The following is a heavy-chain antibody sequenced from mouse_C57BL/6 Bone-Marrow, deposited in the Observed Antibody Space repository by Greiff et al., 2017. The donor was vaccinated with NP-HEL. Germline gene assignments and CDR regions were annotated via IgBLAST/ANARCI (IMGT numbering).Heavy chain of an antibody. CDR1: GYTFTDYE. CDR2: IDPETGGT. CDR3: TRWGGKPYFDY. Sequence: VQLQQSGAELVRPGASVTLSCKASGYTFTDYEMHWVKQTPVHGLEWIGAIDPETGGTAYNQKFKGKAILTADKSSSTAYMELRSLTSEDSAVYYCTRWGGKPYFDYWGQGTTLTVSS. D-gene: IGHD2-1*01. J-gene: IGHJ2*01. V-gene: IGHV1-15*01.